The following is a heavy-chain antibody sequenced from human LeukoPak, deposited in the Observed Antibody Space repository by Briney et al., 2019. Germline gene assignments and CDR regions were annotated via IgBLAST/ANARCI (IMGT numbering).Heavy chain of an antibody. D-gene: IGHD6-19*01. J-gene: IGHJ3*02. CDR3: ARDSSGWLYASDI. CDR1: GGSISSSSYY. Sequence: SETLSLTCTVSGGSISSSSYYWGWIRQPPGKGLEWIGSIYYSGSTYYNPSLKSRVTISIDTSKNQFSLKLSSVTAADTAVYYCARDSSGWLYASDIWGQGTMVTVSS. CDR2: IYYSGST. V-gene: IGHV4-39*01.